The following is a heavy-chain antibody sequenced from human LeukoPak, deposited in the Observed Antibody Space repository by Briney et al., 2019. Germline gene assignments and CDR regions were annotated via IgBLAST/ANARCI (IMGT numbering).Heavy chain of an antibody. D-gene: IGHD6-19*01. CDR1: GGTFISYA. J-gene: IGHJ4*02. CDR3: ARDNRYGSGWYYFDY. Sequence: SVKVSCKASGGTFISYAISWVRQAPGQGLEWMGGIIPIFGTANYAQKFQGRVTITADESTSTAYMELSSLRSEDTAVYYCARDNRYGSGWYYFDYWGQGTLVTVSS. CDR2: IIPIFGTA. V-gene: IGHV1-69*13.